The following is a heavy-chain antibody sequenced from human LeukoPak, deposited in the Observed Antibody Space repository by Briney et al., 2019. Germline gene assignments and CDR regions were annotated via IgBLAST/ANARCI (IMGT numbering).Heavy chain of an antibody. Sequence: PGGSLRLSCAASGFIFNTYAMSWVRQAPGKGLEWVSAISGGAGTTYYADSVKGRFTVSRDNSKNTMYLQMHSLRAEDTAVYYCAKVYNDFWSGSGYFDNWGQGTLVTVSS. D-gene: IGHD3-3*01. CDR1: GFIFNTYA. CDR3: AKVYNDFWSGSGYFDN. V-gene: IGHV3-23*01. CDR2: ISGGAGTT. J-gene: IGHJ4*02.